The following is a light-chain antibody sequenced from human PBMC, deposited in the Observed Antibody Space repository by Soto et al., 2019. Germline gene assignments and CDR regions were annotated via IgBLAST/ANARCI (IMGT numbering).Light chain of an antibody. CDR1: SSDVGGYNS. Sequence: QSALTQPASVSGSPGQSITISCTGTSSDVGGYNSVSWYQHHPGKAPQLMIYDVNKRPSGVPDRFSGSKSGNTAPLTTSGLQAEDEADYYGSSYAGSYIYVFATGTKVTVL. J-gene: IGLJ1*01. CDR2: DVN. CDR3: SSYAGSYIYV. V-gene: IGLV2-11*01.